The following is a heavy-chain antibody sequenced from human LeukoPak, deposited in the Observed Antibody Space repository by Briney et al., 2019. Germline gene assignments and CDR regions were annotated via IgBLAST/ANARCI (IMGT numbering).Heavy chain of an antibody. CDR3: ARSHYYYDSSGYRRSLFDY. CDR1: GYTFTSYA. CDR2: INGGNDNT. D-gene: IGHD3-22*01. Sequence: ASVKVSCKASGYTFTSYAMHWVRQAPGQRLEWMGWINGGNDNTKYSQKFQGRVTITRDTSASTAYMELSSLRSEDTAVYYCARSHYYYDSSGYRRSLFDYWGQGTLVTVSS. V-gene: IGHV1-3*01. J-gene: IGHJ4*02.